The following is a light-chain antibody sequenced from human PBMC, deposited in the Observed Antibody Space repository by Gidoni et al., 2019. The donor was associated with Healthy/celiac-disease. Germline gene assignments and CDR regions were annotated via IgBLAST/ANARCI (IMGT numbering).Light chain of an antibody. CDR3: QQRSNWPPWT. Sequence: EIALTQSPTTLSLSPGDRAAGSCRASQSVSSYSACYQQKPGQAPRLLIYDASNRATGIPARFSGSGSGTDFTLTISSLEPEDFAVYYCQQRSNWPPWTFGQGTKVEIK. CDR1: QSVSSY. V-gene: IGKV3-11*01. CDR2: DAS. J-gene: IGKJ1*01.